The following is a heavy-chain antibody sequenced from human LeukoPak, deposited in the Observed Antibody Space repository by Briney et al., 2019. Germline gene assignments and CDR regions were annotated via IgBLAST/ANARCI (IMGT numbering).Heavy chain of an antibody. CDR3: ARDQYQLLDL. CDR1: GYIITGYH. Sequence: ASVKVSCKPSGYIITGYHIHWVRQAPGQGLEWMGWINPSNGGTKYAQRFQGRVNMTRDTSVNTAYMELTSLRSDDTAVYYCARDQYQLLDLWGQGTTVTVSS. CDR2: INPSNGGT. V-gene: IGHV1-2*02. D-gene: IGHD2-2*01. J-gene: IGHJ6*02.